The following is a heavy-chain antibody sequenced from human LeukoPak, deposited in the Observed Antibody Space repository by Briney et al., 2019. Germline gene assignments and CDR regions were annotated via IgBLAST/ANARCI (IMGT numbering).Heavy chain of an antibody. J-gene: IGHJ4*02. V-gene: IGHV3-23*01. D-gene: IGHD5-18*01. Sequence: PGGSMTLSCAASGFTFSSYSMSWDRQAAGKGMEWVGAISGSGGSTYYANSVKGRFTICRDNSNSTLYLQMKSLRAEETAVYYCAKDFEDTAVGFDYWGQGTLVTVSS. CDR1: GFTFSSYS. CDR2: ISGSGGST. CDR3: AKDFEDTAVGFDY.